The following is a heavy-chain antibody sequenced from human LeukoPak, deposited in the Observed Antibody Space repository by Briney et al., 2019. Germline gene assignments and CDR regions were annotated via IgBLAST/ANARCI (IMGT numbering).Heavy chain of an antibody. CDR1: GGSISSNNW. V-gene: IGHV4-4*02. Sequence: SGTLSLTCAVSGGSISSNNWWSWVRQPPGKGLEWIGEISHRGSTGYNPSLKSRVTISVDKSKNHFSLKLSSVTAADTAVYYCARNMVGETTFDYWGQGTLVTVSS. CDR2: ISHRGST. J-gene: IGHJ4*02. CDR3: ARNMVGETTFDY. D-gene: IGHD2/OR15-2a*01.